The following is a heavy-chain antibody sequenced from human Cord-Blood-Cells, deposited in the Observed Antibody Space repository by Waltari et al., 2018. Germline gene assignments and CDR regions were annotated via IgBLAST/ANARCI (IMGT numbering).Heavy chain of an antibody. Sequence: EVQLVESGGGLVQPGGSLRLSCADSGFTFSSYWMRWVSQGPGKVLEWVANIKQDGSEKYYVDSGKGRFTISRDNAKNSLYLQMNSLRAEDTAVYYCAPQKGGYDAFDIWGQGTMVTVSS. V-gene: IGHV3-7*01. CDR3: APQKGGYDAFDI. CDR2: IKQDGSEK. J-gene: IGHJ3*02. CDR1: GFTFSSYW. D-gene: IGHD5-12*01.